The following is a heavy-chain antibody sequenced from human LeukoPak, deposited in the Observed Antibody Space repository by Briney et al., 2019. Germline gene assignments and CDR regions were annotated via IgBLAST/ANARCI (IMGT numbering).Heavy chain of an antibody. CDR2: IRGGGGST. CDR3: AKDQSFGPYNPFDY. Sequence: GGSLRLSCAASGFTFNSYGMRWVRQAAGKGREWDSGIRGGGGSTYYADSGKGRFTISRDNSKNTLYLQMNSLRAEDTAVYHCAKDQSFGPYNPFDYWGQGTLVTVSS. J-gene: IGHJ4*02. D-gene: IGHD3-16*01. CDR1: GFTFNSYG. V-gene: IGHV3-23*01.